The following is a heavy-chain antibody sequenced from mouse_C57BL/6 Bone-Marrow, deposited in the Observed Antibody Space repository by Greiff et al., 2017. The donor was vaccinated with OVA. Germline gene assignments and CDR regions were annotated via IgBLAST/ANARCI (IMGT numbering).Heavy chain of an antibody. Sequence: EVKVVESGGGLVKPGGSLKLSCAASGFTFSIYAMSWVRQTPEKRLEWVATISDGGSYTYYPDNVKGRFTISRDNAKNNLYLQMSHLKSEDTAMYYCARGNSGYGWYFDVWGTGTTVTVSS. CDR3: ARGNSGYGWYFDV. J-gene: IGHJ1*03. V-gene: IGHV5-4*03. CDR2: ISDGGSYT. CDR1: GFTFSIYA. D-gene: IGHD3-2*02.